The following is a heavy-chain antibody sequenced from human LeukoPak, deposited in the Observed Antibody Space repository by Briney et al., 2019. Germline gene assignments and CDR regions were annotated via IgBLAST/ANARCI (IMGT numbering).Heavy chain of an antibody. CDR2: ISSSSSYI. CDR1: GFTFSSYS. V-gene: IGHV3-21*01. D-gene: IGHD4-4*01. CDR3: ARDPPMTTVTDEYFQH. Sequence: GGSLRLSCAASGFTFSSYSMNWVRQAPGKGLEWVSSISSSSSYIYYADSVKGRFTISRDNAKNSLYLQMNSLRAEDTAVYYCARDPPMTTVTDEYFQHWSQGTLVTVSS. J-gene: IGHJ1*01.